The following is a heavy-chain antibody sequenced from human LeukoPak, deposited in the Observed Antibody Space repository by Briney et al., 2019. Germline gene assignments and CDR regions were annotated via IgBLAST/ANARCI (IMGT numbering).Heavy chain of an antibody. CDR3: ARDLNRAVTGTSVSENDYGMDV. CDR2: ISGSGGST. Sequence: GGSLRLSCAASGFTFSSYAMSWVRQAPGKGLEWVSAISGSGGSTYYADSVKGRFTISRDNSKNTLYLQMNSLRAEDTAVYYCARDLNRAVTGTSVSENDYGMDVWGQGTTVTVSS. J-gene: IGHJ6*02. V-gene: IGHV3-23*01. CDR1: GFTFSSYA. D-gene: IGHD6-19*01.